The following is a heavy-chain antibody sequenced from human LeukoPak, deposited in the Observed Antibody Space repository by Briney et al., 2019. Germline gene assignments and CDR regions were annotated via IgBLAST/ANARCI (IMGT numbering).Heavy chain of an antibody. CDR2: IDYSGGSS. V-gene: IGHV3-23*01. Sequence: GGSLRLSCTVSGFTLSSYEMSWIRQAPGKGLEWVSSIDYSGGSSYYADSVKGRFTISRDDSKNTLYLQMNSLRAEDTAVYYCAELGITMIGGVWGKGTTVTISS. CDR1: GFTLSSYE. CDR3: AELGITMIGGV. D-gene: IGHD3-10*02. J-gene: IGHJ6*04.